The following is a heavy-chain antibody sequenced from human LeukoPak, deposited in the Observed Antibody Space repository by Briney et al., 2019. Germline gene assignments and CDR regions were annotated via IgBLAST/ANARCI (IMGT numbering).Heavy chain of an antibody. CDR3: ARDVTMVRGVSL. CDR1: GFTFSSYS. V-gene: IGHV3-21*01. J-gene: IGHJ4*02. D-gene: IGHD3-10*01. CDR2: ISSSSSYI. Sequence: GGSLRLSCAASGFTFSSYSMNWVRQAPGKGLEWVSSISSSSSYIYYADSVKGRFTISRDNAKNSLYLQMNSLRAEDTAVYCCARDVTMVRGVSLWGQGTLVTVSS.